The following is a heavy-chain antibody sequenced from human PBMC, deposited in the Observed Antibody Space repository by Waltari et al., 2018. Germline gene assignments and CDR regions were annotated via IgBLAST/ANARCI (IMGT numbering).Heavy chain of an antibody. V-gene: IGHV4-59*11. CDR3: AREIPFTDYFDY. CDR2: IYYSGST. Sequence: QVQLQESGPGLVKPSETLSLTCTVSGGSISSHYWSWIRQPPGKGLEWIGYIYYSGSTTYKPSLKSRVTISVDTSKNHFSLKLSSVTAADTAVYYCAREIPFTDYFDYWGQGTLVTVSS. J-gene: IGHJ4*02. D-gene: IGHD2-21*01. CDR1: GGSISSHY.